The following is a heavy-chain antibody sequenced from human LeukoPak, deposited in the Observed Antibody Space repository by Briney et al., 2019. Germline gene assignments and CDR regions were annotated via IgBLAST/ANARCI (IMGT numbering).Heavy chain of an antibody. CDR3: ARDDYDPYYYYGMDV. J-gene: IGHJ6*02. D-gene: IGHD4-17*01. CDR2: INPSGGST. V-gene: IGHV1-46*01. Sequence: ASVKVSCKASGYTFTSYYMHWVRQAPGQGLEWMGIINPSGGSTSYAQKFQGRVTMTGDTSTSTVYMELSSLRSEDTAVYYCARDDYDPYYYYGMDVWGQGTTVTVSS. CDR1: GYTFTSYY.